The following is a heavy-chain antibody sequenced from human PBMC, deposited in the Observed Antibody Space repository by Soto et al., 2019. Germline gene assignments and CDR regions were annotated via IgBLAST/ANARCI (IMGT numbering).Heavy chain of an antibody. CDR1: GYTFTTYD. Sequence: QAPLVQSGAEVKKPGASVKVSCKASGYTFTTYDINWVRPAAGQGPEWMGWMNPNSGNTGYAQKFQGRVTMTRDTSISTAYLELSSLRSEDTAVYYCARGRGGYGDHTDWGQGTLVTVSS. J-gene: IGHJ4*02. CDR2: MNPNSGNT. V-gene: IGHV1-8*01. CDR3: ARGRGGYGDHTD. D-gene: IGHD4-17*01.